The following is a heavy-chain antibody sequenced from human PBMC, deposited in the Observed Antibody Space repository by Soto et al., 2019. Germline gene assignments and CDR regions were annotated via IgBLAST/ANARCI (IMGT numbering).Heavy chain of an antibody. V-gene: IGHV1-69*08. CDR3: ARDRGDIVVVPAAYSLRY. Sequence: QVQLVQSGAEVKKPGSSVKVSCKASGGTFSSYTISWVRQAPGQGLEWMGRIIPILGIANYAQKFQGRVTITADKSTSTAYMELRRPRSEDTAVYYCARDRGDIVVVPAAYSLRYWGQGTLVTVSS. CDR1: GGTFSSYT. J-gene: IGHJ4*02. CDR2: IIPILGIA. D-gene: IGHD2-2*01.